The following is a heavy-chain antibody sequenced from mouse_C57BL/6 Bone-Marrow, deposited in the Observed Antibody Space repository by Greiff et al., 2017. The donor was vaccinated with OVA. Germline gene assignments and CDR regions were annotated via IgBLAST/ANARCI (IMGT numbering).Heavy chain of an antibody. J-gene: IGHJ3*01. CDR3: AGTYYYGSSYDLFAY. D-gene: IGHD1-1*01. CDR1: GYTFTNYW. V-gene: IGHV1-63*01. CDR2: IYPGGGYT. Sequence: QVQLQQSGAELVRPGTSVKMSCKASGYTFTNYWIGWAKQRPGHGLEWIGDIYPGGGYTNYNEKFKGKATLTADKSSSTAYMQFSSLTSEDSAIYYCAGTYYYGSSYDLFAYWGQGTLVTVSA.